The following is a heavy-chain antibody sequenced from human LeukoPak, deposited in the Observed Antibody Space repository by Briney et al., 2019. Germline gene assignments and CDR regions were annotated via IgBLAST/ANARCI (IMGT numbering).Heavy chain of an antibody. CDR3: ARVGYCSSTSCYLGALLAFDI. J-gene: IGHJ3*02. Sequence: PSETLSLTCTVSGGSISSYYWSWIRQPPGKGLEWIGYIYYSGSTNYNPSLKSRVTISVDTSKNQFSLKLSSVTAADTAVYYCARVGYCSSTSCYLGALLAFDIWAKGQWSPSLQ. V-gene: IGHV4-59*01. D-gene: IGHD2-2*03. CDR1: GGSISSYY. CDR2: IYYSGST.